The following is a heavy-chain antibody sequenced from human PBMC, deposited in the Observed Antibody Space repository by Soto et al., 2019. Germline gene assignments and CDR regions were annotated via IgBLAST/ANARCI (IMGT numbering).Heavy chain of an antibody. CDR3: AINPSCSRGACRIDY. V-gene: IGHV4-39*01. J-gene: IGHJ4*02. CDR2: IYYTGTT. D-gene: IGHD2-15*01. Sequence: SETLSLTCAVSGASITSSNYYWGWIRQPPGKGLERIGTIYYTGTTYYNPSLQSRVTMSIDTSKNQFSLRLISVTAADTAVYYCAINPSCSRGACRIDYWGQGTLVTVSS. CDR1: GASITSSNYY.